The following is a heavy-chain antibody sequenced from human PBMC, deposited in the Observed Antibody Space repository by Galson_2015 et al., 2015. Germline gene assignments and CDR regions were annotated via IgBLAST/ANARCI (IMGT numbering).Heavy chain of an antibody. D-gene: IGHD3-22*01. V-gene: IGHV1-18*01. CDR3: ARDAIQTYYYDSSGYSYGPPIDY. CDR2: ISAYNGNA. CDR1: GYTFTSHG. Sequence: QSGAEVKKPGASVKVSCKASGYTFTSHGISWVRQAPGQGLEWMGWISAYNGNANYAQKLQGRVTMTTDTSTSTAYMELRSLRSDDTAVFYGARDAIQTYYYDSSGYSYGPPIDYSGQGTLVTVSS. J-gene: IGHJ4*02.